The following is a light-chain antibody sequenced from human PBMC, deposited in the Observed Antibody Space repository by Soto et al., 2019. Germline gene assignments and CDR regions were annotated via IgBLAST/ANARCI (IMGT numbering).Light chain of an antibody. J-gene: IGKJ1*01. V-gene: IGKV1-5*01. CDR3: QQYNSYPT. CDR2: DAS. Sequence: DIQMTQSPSTLSASVGDRVTITCRASQSISSWLAWYQQKPGKDPNLLIYDASNLESGVPSRFSGSGSGTEFTLTISSLQPDDFATYYCQQYNSYPTFGQGTKVNIK. CDR1: QSISSW.